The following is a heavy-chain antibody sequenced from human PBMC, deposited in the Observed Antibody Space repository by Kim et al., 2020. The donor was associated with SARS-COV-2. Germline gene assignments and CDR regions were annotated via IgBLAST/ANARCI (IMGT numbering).Heavy chain of an antibody. CDR1: GYTFSNYA. Sequence: ASVKVSCKASGYTFSNYAINWVRQAPGQGLEWLGWISAHNGNTYYAQKFQDRVTMTTDTSTSTAYMELSSLTSDDTALYYCARGVDSGGLHDLSRWFDPWGQGTLVTVSA. V-gene: IGHV1-18*01. J-gene: IGHJ5*02. CDR2: ISAHNGNT. CDR3: ARGVDSGGLHDLSRWFDP. D-gene: IGHD6-19*01.